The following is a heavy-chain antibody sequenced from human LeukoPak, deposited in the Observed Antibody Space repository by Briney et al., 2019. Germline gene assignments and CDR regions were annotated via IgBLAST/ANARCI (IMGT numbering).Heavy chain of an antibody. CDR2: IYYSGST. CDR3: ARGETTVTDMDV. D-gene: IGHD4-11*01. Sequence: SQTLSLTCTVSGGSISSGDYYWSWIRQPPGKGLEWIGYIYYSGSTYYNPSLKSRVTISVDTTKNQFSLKLSSVTAADTAVYYCARGETTVTDMDVWGKGTTVTVSS. V-gene: IGHV4-30-4*08. J-gene: IGHJ6*03. CDR1: GGSISSGDYY.